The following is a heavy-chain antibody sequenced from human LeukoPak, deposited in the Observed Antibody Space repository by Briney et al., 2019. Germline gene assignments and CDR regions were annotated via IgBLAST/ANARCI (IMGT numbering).Heavy chain of an antibody. J-gene: IGHJ4*02. CDR3: ARVNRFGLDY. Sequence: PSETLSLTCAVYGGSFSGYYWSWIRQPPGKGLEWIGYIYYSGSTNYNPSLKSRVTISVDTSKNQFSLKLSSVTAADTAVYYCARVNRFGLDYWGQGTRVTVSS. D-gene: IGHD2/OR15-2a*01. CDR2: IYYSGST. V-gene: IGHV4-59*01. CDR1: GGSFSGYY.